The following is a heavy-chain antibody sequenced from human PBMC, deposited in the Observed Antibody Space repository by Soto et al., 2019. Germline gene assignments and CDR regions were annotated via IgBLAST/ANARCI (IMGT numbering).Heavy chain of an antibody. CDR1: GFTFDDYT. CDR3: AKDIFGVVTAIPGGFDY. CDR2: ISWDGGST. D-gene: IGHD2-21*02. Sequence: EVQLVESGGVVVQPGGSLRLSCAASGFTFDDYTMHWVRQAPGKGLESVSLISWDGGSTYYADSVKGRFTISRDNSKNSLYLQMNSLRTEDTALYYCAKDIFGVVTAIPGGFDYWGQGTLVTVSS. J-gene: IGHJ4*02. V-gene: IGHV3-43*01.